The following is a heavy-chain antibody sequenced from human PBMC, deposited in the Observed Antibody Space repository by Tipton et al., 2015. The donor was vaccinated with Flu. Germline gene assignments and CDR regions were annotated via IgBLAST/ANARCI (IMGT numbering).Heavy chain of an antibody. CDR3: VKGRGKVVIAPYLDAFDI. D-gene: IGHD2-21*01. V-gene: IGHV3-64D*06. Sequence: SLRLSCSASGFTFSSYAMHWVRQAPGKGLEYVSAISSNGGSTYYADSVKGRFTISRDNSKNTLYLQMSSLRAEDTAVYYCVKGRGKVVIAPYLDAFDIWGQGTMVTVSS. CDR1: GFTFSSYA. CDR2: ISSNGGST. J-gene: IGHJ3*02.